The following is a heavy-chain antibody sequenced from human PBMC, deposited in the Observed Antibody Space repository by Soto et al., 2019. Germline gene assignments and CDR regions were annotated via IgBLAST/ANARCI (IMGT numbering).Heavy chain of an antibody. D-gene: IGHD4-17*01. J-gene: IGHJ4*02. V-gene: IGHV4-39*01. CDR2: IYYSGRS. Sequence: SETLSLTCTVSGGSITSSSYYWGWIRQPPGKGLEWIGGIYYSGRSYYNPSLKSRVTMSVDTSKNQFSLTLNSVTAADAAVYYCARQRTTVVTQAYFDHWGQGTLVTV. CDR3: ARQRTTVVTQAYFDH. CDR1: GGSITSSSYY.